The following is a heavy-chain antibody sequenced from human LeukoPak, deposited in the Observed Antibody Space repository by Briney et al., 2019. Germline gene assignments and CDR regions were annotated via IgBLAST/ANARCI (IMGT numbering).Heavy chain of an antibody. D-gene: IGHD3-22*01. V-gene: IGHV4-39*01. CDR1: GGSISSTNYY. Sequence: PSETLSLTCTVSGGSISSTNYYWDLIRQPPGKGLEWIGSIYYSGSTYYNPSLKSRLTTSVDTSKNQFSLRLSAVTAADTAVYYCSTQYYDSSGYYLVHWGQGTLLTVSS. CDR2: IYYSGST. J-gene: IGHJ4*02. CDR3: STQYYDSSGYYLVH.